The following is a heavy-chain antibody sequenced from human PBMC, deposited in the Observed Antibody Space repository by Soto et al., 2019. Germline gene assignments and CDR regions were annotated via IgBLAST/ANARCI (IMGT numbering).Heavy chain of an antibody. J-gene: IGHJ4*02. V-gene: IGHV3-33*01. CDR3: ARGLHSLFDY. CDR1: GFTFSNYG. CDR2: IWYDGNNK. D-gene: IGHD2-21*01. Sequence: PGGSLRLSCAASGFTFSNYGMHWVRQAPGKGLEWVAVIWYDGNNKYYADSVKGRFTISRDNSNNTLYVQMISLRAEDTAVYYCARGLHSLFDYWGQGTLVTVSS.